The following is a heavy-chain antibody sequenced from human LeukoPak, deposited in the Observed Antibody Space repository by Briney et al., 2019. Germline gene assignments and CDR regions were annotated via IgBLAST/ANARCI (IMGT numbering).Heavy chain of an antibody. J-gene: IGHJ3*02. CDR1: GASLSGSPFY. V-gene: IGHV4-39*01. CDR3: AIHGDALRGVHPGDAFDI. CDR2: IYHSGSV. D-gene: IGHD3-10*01. Sequence: SETLSLTCTVSGASLSGSPFYWGWIRQPPGKGLEWVATIYHSGSVYYNPSLSTRVTISVDTSKNQFSLEVNSVTAADTGLYFCAIHGDALRGVHPGDAFDIWGRGTLVIVSS.